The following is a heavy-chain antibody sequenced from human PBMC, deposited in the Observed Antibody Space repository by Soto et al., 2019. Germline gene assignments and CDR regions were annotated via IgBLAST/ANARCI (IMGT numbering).Heavy chain of an antibody. CDR1: GYTFTGYY. D-gene: IGHD3-10*01. V-gene: IGHV1-2*04. CDR2: INPNSGGT. Sequence: QVQLVQSGAEVKKPGASVKVSCKASGYTFTGYYMHWVRQAPGQGLEWMGWINPNSGGTNYAQKFQGWVTMTRDTSISPAYMELSRLRSDDTAVYYCASGITMVRGVLLDAFDIWGQGTMVTVSS. J-gene: IGHJ3*02. CDR3: ASGITMVRGVLLDAFDI.